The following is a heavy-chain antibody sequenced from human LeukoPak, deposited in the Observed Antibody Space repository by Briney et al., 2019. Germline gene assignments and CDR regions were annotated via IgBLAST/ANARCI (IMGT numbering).Heavy chain of an antibody. CDR3: ARDRIGELFNYYYMDV. Sequence: GGSLRISRAASGFTFSSYLMRWARQAPGKGLERVANIKQDGSEKYYVDSVKGRFTISRDNAKNSLYLQMNSLRAEDTAVYYCARDRIGELFNYYYMDVWGKGTTVTVSS. J-gene: IGHJ6*03. CDR2: IKQDGSEK. D-gene: IGHD3-10*01. CDR1: GFTFSSYL. V-gene: IGHV3-7*01.